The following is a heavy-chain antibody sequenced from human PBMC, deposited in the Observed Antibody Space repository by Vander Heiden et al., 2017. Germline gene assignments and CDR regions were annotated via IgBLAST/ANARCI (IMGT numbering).Heavy chain of an antibody. Sequence: EVQLLESGGGLVQPGGSLRLSCAASGFTFSSYAMSWVRQAPGKGLEWVSAISGSGGSTYYADSVKGRFTISRDNSKNTLYMQMNSLRADDTAVYYCAKDYCSSTTCYIFDLWGRGTLVTVSS. CDR2: ISGSGGST. CDR3: AKDYCSSTTCYIFDL. V-gene: IGHV3-23*01. J-gene: IGHJ2*01. D-gene: IGHD2-2*02. CDR1: GFTFSSYA.